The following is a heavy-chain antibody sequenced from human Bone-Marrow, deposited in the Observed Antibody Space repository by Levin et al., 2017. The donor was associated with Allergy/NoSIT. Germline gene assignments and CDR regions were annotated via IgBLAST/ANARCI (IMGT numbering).Heavy chain of an antibody. D-gene: IGHD5-18*01. CDR2: IDWDDDK. Sequence: SGPTLVKPTQTLTLTCTFSGFSLSTSGMCVSWIRQPPGKALEWLALIDWDDDKYYSTSLKTRLTISKDTSKNQVVLTMTNMDPVDTATYYCARSPRGYVAMGSRAGYYYYYGMDVWGQGTTVTVSS. J-gene: IGHJ6*02. V-gene: IGHV2-70*01. CDR1: GFSLSTSGMC. CDR3: ARSPRGYVAMGSRAGYYYYYGMDV.